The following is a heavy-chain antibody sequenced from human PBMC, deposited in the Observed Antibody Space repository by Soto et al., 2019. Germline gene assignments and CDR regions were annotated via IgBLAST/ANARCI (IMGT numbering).Heavy chain of an antibody. Sequence: GGSLRLSCEVSGFIFSDHYMSWIRQAPGKGLEWVSYISSSGSTTYYADSVKGRFTISRDNGKNSLYLQMNSLRAEDTAVYYCARDRVSDAFDIWGQGTMVTVSS. J-gene: IGHJ3*02. CDR3: ARDRVSDAFDI. CDR2: ISSSGSTT. CDR1: GFIFSDHY. V-gene: IGHV3-11*01. D-gene: IGHD3-3*01.